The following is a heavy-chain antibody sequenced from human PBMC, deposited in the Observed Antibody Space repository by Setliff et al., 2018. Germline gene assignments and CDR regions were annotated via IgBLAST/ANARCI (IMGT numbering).Heavy chain of an antibody. CDR1: GGSFRNHP. V-gene: IGHV1-69*04. CDR2: IRPSDGIT. J-gene: IGHJ5*02. Sequence: GASVKVSCKASGGSFRNHPIAWVRQAPGQGLEWMGRIRPSDGITYYATRLHGRITLTPDGSTGTAFLELKGLQLDDTAVYYCARGGNSVFGLITPVNQYWLDPWGQGTQVTVSS. CDR3: ARGGNSVFGLITPVNQYWLDP. D-gene: IGHD3-3*01.